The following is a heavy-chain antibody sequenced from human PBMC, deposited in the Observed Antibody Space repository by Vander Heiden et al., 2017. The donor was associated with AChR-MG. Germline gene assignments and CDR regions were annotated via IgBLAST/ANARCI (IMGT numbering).Heavy chain of an antibody. D-gene: IGHD1-26*01. CDR1: GFTFTNYH. V-gene: IGHV1-46*03. CDR3: ARELTGSFYFDF. J-gene: IGHJ4*02. CDR2: INPSLDST. Sequence: QVQLVQSGAEVKKPGASLTVSCKTSGFTFTNYHMHWVRTAPGQGLEWVGTINPSLDSTHYAQKFQGRVRMTRDTSTKTVYMDMTSLRPEDTAVYFCARELTGSFYFDFWGQGSLVTVSS.